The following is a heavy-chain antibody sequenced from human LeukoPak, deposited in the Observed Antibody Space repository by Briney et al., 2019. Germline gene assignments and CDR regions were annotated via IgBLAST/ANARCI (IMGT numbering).Heavy chain of an antibody. CDR3: VRSMRGYLFDS. CDR2: ISSRGSTI. CDR1: GITFSSYE. D-gene: IGHD1-1*01. V-gene: IGHV3-48*03. J-gene: IGHJ4*02. Sequence: PGGSLRLSCVASGITFSSYEMNWVRQAPGKGLEWVSYISSRGSTIYYAGSVKGRFTITRDNAKKSLYLQMNSLRAEDTAVYYCVRSMRGYLFDSWGQGTLVTVSS.